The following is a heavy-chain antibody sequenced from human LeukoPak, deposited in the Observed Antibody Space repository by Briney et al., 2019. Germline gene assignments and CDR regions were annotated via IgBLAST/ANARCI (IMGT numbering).Heavy chain of an antibody. CDR3: ARDGDGYNSRYYFDY. J-gene: IGHJ4*02. Sequence: SETLSLTCTVSGGSISSSSYYWGWIRQPPGKGLEWIGSIYYSGSAYYNPSLKSRVTISVDTSKNQFSLKLSSVTAADTAVYYCARDGDGYNSRYYFDYWGQGTLVTVSS. CDR2: IYYSGSA. V-gene: IGHV4-39*07. CDR1: GGSISSSSYY. D-gene: IGHD5-24*01.